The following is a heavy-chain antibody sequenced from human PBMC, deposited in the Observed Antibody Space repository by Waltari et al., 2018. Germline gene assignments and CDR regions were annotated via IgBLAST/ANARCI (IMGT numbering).Heavy chain of an antibody. CDR3: ARGLVLRFLEWLPPRSYGMDV. CDR2: ISSSGSTI. Sequence: EVQLVESGGGLVQPGGSLRLSCAASGFTFSSYEMNWVRQAPGKGLGWVSYISSSGSTIYYAASVKGRFTISRDNAKNSLYLQMNSLRAEDTAVYYCARGLVLRFLEWLPPRSYGMDVWGQGTTVTVSS. V-gene: IGHV3-48*03. D-gene: IGHD3-3*01. J-gene: IGHJ6*02. CDR1: GFTFSSYE.